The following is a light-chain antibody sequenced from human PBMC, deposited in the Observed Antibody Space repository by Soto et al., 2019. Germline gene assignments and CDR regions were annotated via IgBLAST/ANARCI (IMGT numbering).Light chain of an antibody. V-gene: IGLV3-1*01. CDR2: QDS. J-gene: IGLJ2*01. CDR1: KLGDKY. Sequence: YELTQPPSVSVSPGQTASITCSGDKLGDKYACWYQQKPGQSPVLVIYQDSKRPSGIPERFSGSNSGNTATLTISGTQAMDEADYYCQAWDSSTAHVVFGGGTKLTVL. CDR3: QAWDSSTAHVV.